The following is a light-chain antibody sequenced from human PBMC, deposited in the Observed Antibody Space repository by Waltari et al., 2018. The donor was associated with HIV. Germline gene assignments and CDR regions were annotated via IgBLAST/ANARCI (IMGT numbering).Light chain of an antibody. Sequence: QSVLTQSPSASATPGQRVTISCSGSSPNIRSNTVNWYQQLPGLAPKLLIYNNNQRPSGVPDRFSGSKSGTSASLAVSGLQSDDEADYYCAAWDDSLSGYVFGTGTKVTVL. V-gene: IGLV1-44*01. CDR3: AAWDDSLSGYV. CDR1: SPNIRSNT. CDR2: NNN. J-gene: IGLJ1*01.